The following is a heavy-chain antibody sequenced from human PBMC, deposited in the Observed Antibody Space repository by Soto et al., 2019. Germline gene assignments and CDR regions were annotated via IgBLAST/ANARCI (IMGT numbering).Heavy chain of an antibody. CDR2: IYYSGST. CDR1: GGSISSYY. D-gene: IGHD6-19*01. CDR3: ASTNIAVADNYYYYGMDV. V-gene: IGHV4-59*08. J-gene: IGHJ6*02. Sequence: PSETLSLTCTVSGGSISSYYWSWIRQPPGKGLEWIGYIYYSGSTNYNPSLKSRVTISVDTSKNQFSLKLSSVTAADTAVYYCASTNIAVADNYYYYGMDVWGQGTTVTVSS.